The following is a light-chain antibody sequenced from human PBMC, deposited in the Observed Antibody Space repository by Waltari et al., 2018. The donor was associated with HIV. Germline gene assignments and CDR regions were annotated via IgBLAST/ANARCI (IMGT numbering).Light chain of an antibody. CDR3: HQYSKWPIYT. CDR1: QSVSSK. J-gene: IGKJ2*01. Sequence: EIVMTQSPGTLSVSPGERATLSCRASQSVSSKLAWYQQKPGQAPRLLIYGASTRATGIPGRFSGSGSGTDFTLTISSLQSEDFAVYYCHQYSKWPIYTFGQGTKLE. V-gene: IGKV3-15*01. CDR2: GAS.